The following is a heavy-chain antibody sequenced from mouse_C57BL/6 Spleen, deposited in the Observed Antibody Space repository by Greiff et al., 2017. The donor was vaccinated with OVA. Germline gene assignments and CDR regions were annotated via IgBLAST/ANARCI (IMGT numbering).Heavy chain of an antibody. CDR3: AKRSYGSSPWYFDV. CDR1: GFSLTSYG. CDR2: IWRGGST. Sequence: QVQLQQSGPGLVQPSQSLSITCTVSGFSLTSYGVHWVRQSPGKGLEWLGVIWRGGSTDYNAAFMSRLSITKDNSKSQIFFKMNSRQADDTAIYYCAKRSYGSSPWYFDVWGTGTTVTVSS. D-gene: IGHD1-1*01. V-gene: IGHV2-5*01. J-gene: IGHJ1*03.